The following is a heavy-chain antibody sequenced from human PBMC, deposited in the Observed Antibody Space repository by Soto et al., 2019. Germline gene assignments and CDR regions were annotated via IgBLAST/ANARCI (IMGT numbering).Heavy chain of an antibody. CDR1: GFTFSSYS. D-gene: IGHD3-10*01. V-gene: IGHV3-48*01. Sequence: EVQLVESGGGLVQPGGSLRLSCVASGFTFSSYSMNWVRQAPGKGLEWVSYISDSGSIKYYADSVKGRFTISRDNAKNSLYLQMNSLRVEDTAVYYCARDDGSGKRFFDLWGRGTLVTLSS. CDR2: ISDSGSIK. J-gene: IGHJ2*01. CDR3: ARDDGSGKRFFDL.